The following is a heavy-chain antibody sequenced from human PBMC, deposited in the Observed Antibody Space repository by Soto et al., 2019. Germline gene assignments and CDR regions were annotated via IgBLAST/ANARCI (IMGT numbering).Heavy chain of an antibody. CDR2: INSDGSTT. Sequence: PGGSLRLSCAASGFTFSSYWMHWVRQAPGKGLVWVSRINSDGSTTTYADSVKGRFTISRDNAKNTLYLQMNSLRAEDAAVYYCARSLNSGSTFDPWGQGTLVTVS. J-gene: IGHJ5*02. D-gene: IGHD6-6*01. CDR3: ARSLNSGSTFDP. CDR1: GFTFSSYW. V-gene: IGHV3-74*01.